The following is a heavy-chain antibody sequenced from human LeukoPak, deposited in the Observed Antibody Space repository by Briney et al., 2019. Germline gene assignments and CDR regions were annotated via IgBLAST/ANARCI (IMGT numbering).Heavy chain of an antibody. CDR3: ATGTSYRDSFDV. D-gene: IGHD3/OR15-3a*01. CDR1: GGTFSTYP. J-gene: IGHJ3*01. V-gene: IGHV1-69*11. Sequence: SVEVSCKASGGTFSTYPINWVRQAPGQGLEWMGRIIPILSQSNYAQKFQGTVSITADDFTDTAYMELSSLTSDDTAVYYCATGTSYRDSFDVWGQGTMVTVSS. CDR2: IIPILSQS.